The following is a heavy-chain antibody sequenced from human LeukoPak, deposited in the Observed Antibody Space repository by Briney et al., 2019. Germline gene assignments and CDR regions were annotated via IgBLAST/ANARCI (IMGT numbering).Heavy chain of an antibody. D-gene: IGHD6-13*01. CDR1: GFTFDDYA. V-gene: IGHV3-30*18. Sequence: PGGSLRLSCAASGFTFDDYAMHWVRQAPGKGLEWVAVISYDGSNKYYADSVKGRFTISRDNSKNTLYLQMNSLRAEDTAVYYCAKDGFPHSSSWYGWFDPWGQGTLVTVSS. J-gene: IGHJ5*02. CDR2: ISYDGSNK. CDR3: AKDGFPHSSSWYGWFDP.